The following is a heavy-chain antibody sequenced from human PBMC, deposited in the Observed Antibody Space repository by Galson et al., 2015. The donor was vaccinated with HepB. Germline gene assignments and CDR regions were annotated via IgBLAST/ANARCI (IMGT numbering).Heavy chain of an antibody. CDR1: GGSISSYY. CDR2: IYYSGST. D-gene: IGHD3-22*01. V-gene: IGHV4-59*01. J-gene: IGHJ4*02. CDR3: ARYQVNYYDSSGYYSVGFDY. Sequence: SETLSLTCTVSGGSISSYYWSWIRQPPGKGLEWIGYIYYSGSTNYNPSLKSRVTISVDTSKNQFSLKLSSVTAADTAMYYCARYQVNYYDSSGYYSVGFDYWGQGTLVTVSS.